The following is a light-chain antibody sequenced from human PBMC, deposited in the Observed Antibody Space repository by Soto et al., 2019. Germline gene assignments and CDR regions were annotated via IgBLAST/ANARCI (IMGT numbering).Light chain of an antibody. CDR3: SSYAGINNLGV. CDR2: EFN. V-gene: IGLV2-8*01. J-gene: IGLJ1*01. CDR1: SSDVGGYKY. Sequence: QSALTQPPSASGSPGQSVTISCTGTSSDVGGYKYVSWYQQHPDKAPKLMIFEFNKRPSGVPDRFSGSKSGNTASLTVSGLQAEDEADYYCSSYAGINNLGVFGTGTKLTVL.